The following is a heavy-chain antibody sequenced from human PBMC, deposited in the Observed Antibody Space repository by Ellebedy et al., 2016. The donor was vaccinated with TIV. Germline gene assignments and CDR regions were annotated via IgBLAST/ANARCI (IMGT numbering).Heavy chain of an antibody. CDR1: GGSISRNTYY. V-gene: IGHV4-39*02. J-gene: IGHJ6*02. Sequence: MPSETLSLTCSVSGGSISRNTYYWGWIRQPPGKGLEWIGSIHYSGSTYYNLSLKSRVTISLDMSKNRFSLQLSSVTDEDAAVYYCVTARRDPYYSGMYVWGQGTTVTVSS. CDR3: VTARRDPYYSGMYV. CDR2: IHYSGST.